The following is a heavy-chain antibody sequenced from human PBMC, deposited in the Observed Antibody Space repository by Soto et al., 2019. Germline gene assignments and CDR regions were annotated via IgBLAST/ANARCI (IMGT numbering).Heavy chain of an antibody. CDR2: ISGSGGST. CDR1: GFTFSSYP. D-gene: IGHD6-13*01. CDR3: AKENGYSSSWFEFDY. Sequence: EVPLLESGGGLVQPGGSLRLSCAASGFTFSSYPLGWARRAPGKGLEWVSAISGSGGSTYYADSVKGRFTISRDNSKNTLYLQMNSLRAEDTAVYYCAKENGYSSSWFEFDYWGQGTLVTVSS. J-gene: IGHJ4*02. V-gene: IGHV3-23*01.